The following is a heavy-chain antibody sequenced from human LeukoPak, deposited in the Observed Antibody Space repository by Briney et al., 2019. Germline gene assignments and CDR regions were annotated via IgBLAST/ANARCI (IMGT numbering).Heavy chain of an antibody. V-gene: IGHV4-34*01. CDR3: ARVVIAAAGTGWFDP. CDR1: GGSFSGYY. Sequence: SETLSLTCAVYGGSFSGYYWSWIRQPPGKGLEWIGEINHSGSTNYNPSLKSRVTISVDTSMNQFSLKLSSVTAADTAVYYCARVVIAAAGTGWFDPWGQGTLVTVSS. CDR2: INHSGST. J-gene: IGHJ5*02. D-gene: IGHD6-13*01.